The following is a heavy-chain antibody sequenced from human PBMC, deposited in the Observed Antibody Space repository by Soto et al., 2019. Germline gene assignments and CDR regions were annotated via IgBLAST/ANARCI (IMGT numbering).Heavy chain of an antibody. V-gene: IGHV2-26*01. Sequence: QVTLKESGPLVVKPTETITLTCTVYGFSLSNPNMGVTWIRQPPGKALEWLAHIIWNDEESHDDKSYGPSLRKTLTTSSDSSKRQGVIVMTNINPMNTTIYYCARQLRVLSKYDFGRPVYSEGMDFWGQGTKVNVSS. CDR3: ARQLRVLSKYDFGRPVYSEGMDF. J-gene: IGHJ6*02. CDR1: GFSLSNPNMG. CDR2: IIWNDEESHDDK. D-gene: IGHD4-4*01.